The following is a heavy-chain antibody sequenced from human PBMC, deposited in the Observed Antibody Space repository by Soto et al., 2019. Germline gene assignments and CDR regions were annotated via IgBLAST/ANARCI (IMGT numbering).Heavy chain of an antibody. CDR1: GGTFSSYA. D-gene: IGHD1-26*01. V-gene: IGHV1-69*01. CDR2: IIPIFGTA. Sequence: QVQLVQSGAEVKKPGSSVKVSCKASGGTFSSYAISWVRQAPGQGLEWMGGIIPIFGTANYAQKFQGRVTIIADESTSTAYMELSSLRSEDTAVYYCARDPSDCAMIVGAAQGCAFDIWGQGTMVTVSS. J-gene: IGHJ3*02. CDR3: ARDPSDCAMIVGAAQGCAFDI.